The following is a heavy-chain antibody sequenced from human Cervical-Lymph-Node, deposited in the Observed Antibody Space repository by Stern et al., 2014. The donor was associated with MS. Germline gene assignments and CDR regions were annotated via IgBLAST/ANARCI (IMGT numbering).Heavy chain of an antibody. CDR3: ATHRGRVTYYYGMDV. CDR2: FDTEHGET. V-gene: IGHV1-24*01. Sequence: QVQLVQSGAEVKKPGASVKVSCKVSGYTLSEISMHWVRQAPGKGLEWMGGFDTEHGETRYAQKFQGRVPMAEDRSTDTAYMELSSLRSEDTAVYYCATHRGRVTYYYGMDVWGQGTTVTVSS. J-gene: IGHJ6*02. CDR1: GYTLSEIS. D-gene: IGHD2-21*02.